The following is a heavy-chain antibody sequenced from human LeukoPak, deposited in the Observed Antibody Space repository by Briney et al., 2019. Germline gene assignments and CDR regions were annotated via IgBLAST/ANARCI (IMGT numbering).Heavy chain of an antibody. V-gene: IGHV1-8*02. CDR1: GYTFTSYG. Sequence: ASVKVSCKASGYTFTSYGINWVRQATGQGLEWMGWMNPNSGNTGYAQKFQGRVTMTRNTSISTAYMELSSLRSEDTAVYYCARRSAGSGARDYYYYMDVWGKGTTVTVSS. J-gene: IGHJ6*03. CDR3: ARRSAGSGARDYYYYMDV. D-gene: IGHD2-15*01. CDR2: MNPNSGNT.